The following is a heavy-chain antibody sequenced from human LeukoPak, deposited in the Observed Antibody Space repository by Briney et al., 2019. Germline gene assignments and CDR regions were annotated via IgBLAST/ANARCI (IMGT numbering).Heavy chain of an antibody. J-gene: IGHJ4*02. CDR2: IKQDGSEK. D-gene: IGHD3-10*01. Sequence: QTGGSLRLSCAASGFSFSTYWMSWVRQAPGKGLQWVANIKQDGSEKNYVDSVKGRFTISRDNAKNSLYLQMNSLRAEDTAVYYCARARLTLAREVIIKADYWGQGILATVSP. CDR1: GFSFSTYW. V-gene: IGHV3-7*03. CDR3: ARARLTLAREVIIKADY.